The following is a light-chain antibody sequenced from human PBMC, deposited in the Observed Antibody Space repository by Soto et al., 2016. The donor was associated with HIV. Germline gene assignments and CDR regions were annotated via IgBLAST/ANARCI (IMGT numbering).Light chain of an antibody. Sequence: SYVLTQPPSVSVAPGQTATITWGGNKIGSKLVHWYRQRPGQAPVLVIYDDSDRPSGIPERFSGSNSGNTATLTINTVEAGDEADYYCQVWDSDRDHVVFGGGTKLNVL. CDR3: QVWDSDRDHVV. CDR2: DDS. J-gene: IGLJ2*01. CDR1: KIGSKL. V-gene: IGLV3-21*02.